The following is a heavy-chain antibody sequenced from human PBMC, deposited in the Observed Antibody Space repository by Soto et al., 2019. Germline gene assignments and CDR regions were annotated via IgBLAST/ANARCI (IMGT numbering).Heavy chain of an antibody. J-gene: IGHJ3*02. V-gene: IGHV3-9*01. CDR2: ISWNSGSI. Sequence: EVQLVESGGGLVQPGRSLRLSCAASGFTFDDYAMHWVRQAPGTGLEWVSGISWNSGSIGYADSVKGRFTISRDNAKNSLYLQMNSLRAEDTALYYCAKDKAVGASGAFDIWGQGTMVTVSS. D-gene: IGHD1-26*01. CDR1: GFTFDDYA. CDR3: AKDKAVGASGAFDI.